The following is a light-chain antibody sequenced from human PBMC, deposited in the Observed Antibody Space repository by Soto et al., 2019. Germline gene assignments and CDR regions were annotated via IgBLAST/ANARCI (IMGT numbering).Light chain of an antibody. V-gene: IGLV2-11*01. J-gene: IGLJ2*01. Sequence: QSVLTQPASVSGSPGQSITISCTGTRSDIGTYDYVSWYQHHPDKAPKLIIYDVTKRPSGVPDRFSGSKSGNTASLIISGLQAADEAEYYCCCCSYAGSSSFRVLFGGGTQLTVL. CDR3: CSYAGSSSFRVL. CDR2: DVT. CDR1: RSDIGTYDY.